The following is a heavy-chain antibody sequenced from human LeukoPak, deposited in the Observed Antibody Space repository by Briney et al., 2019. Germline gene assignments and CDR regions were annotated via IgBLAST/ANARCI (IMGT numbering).Heavy chain of an antibody. Sequence: SLRLSCGVSEFTFDDYVIHWVRQGPRKGLEWVAAMSWTSGSIAYADSVKGRFNIFRDNAQSSLYLQMNSLRAEDTAFYYCARSSGSYDGYYGVEVWGQGTTVIVSS. D-gene: IGHD6-19*01. CDR2: MSWTSGSI. V-gene: IGHV3-9*01. CDR3: ARSSGSYDGYYGVEV. J-gene: IGHJ6*02. CDR1: EFTFDDYV.